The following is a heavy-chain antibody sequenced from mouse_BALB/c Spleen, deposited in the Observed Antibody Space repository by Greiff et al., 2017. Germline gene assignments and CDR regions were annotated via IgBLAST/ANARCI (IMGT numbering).Heavy chain of an antibody. CDR1: GFNIKDTY. J-gene: IGHJ3*01. CDR3: AGDRWFAY. V-gene: IGHV14-3*02. CDR2: IDPANGNT. Sequence: VHVKQSGAELVKPGASVKLSCTASGFNIKDTYMHWVKQRPEQGLEWIGRIDPANGNTKYDPKFQGKATITADTSSNTAYLQLSSLTSEDTAVYYCAGDRWFAYWGQGTLVTVSA. D-gene: IGHD2-13*01.